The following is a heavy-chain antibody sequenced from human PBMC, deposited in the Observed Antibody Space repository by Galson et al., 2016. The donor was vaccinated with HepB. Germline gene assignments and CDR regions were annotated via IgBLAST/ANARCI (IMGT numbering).Heavy chain of an antibody. CDR1: GFVFSDYY. Sequence: SLRLSCAASGFVFSDYYVSWLRQAPGKGLEWISDISTSGTYTDYADSVKGRFTISRDNANNLLYLQMDNLRTEDTAVYFCARDLKFRNWFDPWGQGTLVAVSS. D-gene: IGHD2-21*01. J-gene: IGHJ5*02. CDR3: ARDLKFRNWFDP. V-gene: IGHV3-11*06. CDR2: ISTSGTYT.